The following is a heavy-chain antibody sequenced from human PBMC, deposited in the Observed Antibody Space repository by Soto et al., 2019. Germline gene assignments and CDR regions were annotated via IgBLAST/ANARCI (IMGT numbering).Heavy chain of an antibody. J-gene: IGHJ4*02. Sequence: EVQLLEAGGGLVQPGGSLRLSCAASGFSFRNYGMSWVRQAPGKGLEWLSAIIGNGDTTYYADSVRGRFTISRDNSKNTLYLQLNDLGAEDTAIYYCAKDYDYGDSLPFDYWGQGTLVTLSS. CDR1: GFSFRNYG. V-gene: IGHV3-23*01. CDR2: IIGNGDTT. D-gene: IGHD4-17*01. CDR3: AKDYDYGDSLPFDY.